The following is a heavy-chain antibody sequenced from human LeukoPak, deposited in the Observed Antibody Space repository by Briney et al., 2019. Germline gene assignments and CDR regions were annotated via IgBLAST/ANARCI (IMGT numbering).Heavy chain of an antibody. Sequence: SETLSLICAVYGGSFSGYYWSWIRQPPGKGLEWIGEINHSGSTNYNPSLKSRVTISLDTSKNQFSLKLSSVTAADTAVYYCARAWGSSWSFDYWGQGTLVTVSS. J-gene: IGHJ4*02. D-gene: IGHD6-13*01. V-gene: IGHV4-34*01. CDR1: GGSFSGYY. CDR2: INHSGST. CDR3: ARAWGSSWSFDY.